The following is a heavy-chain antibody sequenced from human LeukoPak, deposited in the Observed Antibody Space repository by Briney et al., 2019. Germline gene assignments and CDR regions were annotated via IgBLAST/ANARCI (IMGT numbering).Heavy chain of an antibody. D-gene: IGHD6-6*01. J-gene: IGHJ4*02. CDR2: MNRDGSTT. Sequence: ETLSLTCTVSGGSISSYYWSWIRQPPGKGLEWVSRMNRDGSTTTYADSVKGRFTISRDNAKNTPYLQMNSLRAEDTAVYYCARADKYSYTWQLPYWGQGTLVTVSS. CDR3: ARADKYSYTWQLPY. V-gene: IGHV3-74*01. CDR1: GGSISSYY.